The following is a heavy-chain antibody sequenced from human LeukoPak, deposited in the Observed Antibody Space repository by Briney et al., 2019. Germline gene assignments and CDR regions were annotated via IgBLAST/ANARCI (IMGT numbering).Heavy chain of an antibody. D-gene: IGHD6-13*01. V-gene: IGHV4-30-4*07. J-gene: IGHJ4*02. Sequence: SETLSLTCAVSGGSISSGGYSWSWIRQPPGKGLEWIGYIYYSGSTYYNPSLKSRVTISVDTSKNQFSLKLSSVTAADTAVYYCARSVGYSSSRGDYWGQGTLVTVSS. CDR3: ARSVGYSSSRGDY. CDR1: GGSISSGGYS. CDR2: IYYSGST.